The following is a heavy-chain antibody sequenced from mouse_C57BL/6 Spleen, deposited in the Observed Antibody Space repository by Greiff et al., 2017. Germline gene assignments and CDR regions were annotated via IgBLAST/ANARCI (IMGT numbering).Heavy chain of an antibody. CDR3: ARYYGNYGIGY. D-gene: IGHD2-1*01. CDR2: IHPNSGST. V-gene: IGHV1-64*01. Sequence: QVQLQQPGAELVKPGASVKLSCKASGYTFTSYWMHWVKQRPGQGLEWIGMIHPNSGSTNYNEKFKSKATLTVDKSSSTAYMQLSSLTSEDSAVYYCARYYGNYGIGYWGQGTTLTVSS. CDR1: GYTFTSYW. J-gene: IGHJ2*01.